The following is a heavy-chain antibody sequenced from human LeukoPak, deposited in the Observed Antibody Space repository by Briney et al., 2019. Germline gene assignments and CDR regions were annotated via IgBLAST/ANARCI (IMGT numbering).Heavy chain of an antibody. D-gene: IGHD2-2*01. CDR1: GFTFSAYW. CDR2: INSDGSST. CDR3: ARVATTSSKWSLDY. Sequence: GGSLRLSCAASGFTFSAYWMHWARHSPGKGLVWVSRINSDGSSTSYADSVKGRFTISRDIPKNTLYLQMNSLRAEDTAVYYCARVATTSSKWSLDYWGQGTLVTVSS. J-gene: IGHJ4*02. V-gene: IGHV3-74*01.